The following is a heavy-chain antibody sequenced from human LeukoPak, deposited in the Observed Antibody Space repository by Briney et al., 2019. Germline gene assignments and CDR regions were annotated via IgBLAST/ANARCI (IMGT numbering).Heavy chain of an antibody. CDR3: AKVTGVRGVIFFDY. CDR2: ISWNSGSI. J-gene: IGHJ4*02. CDR1: GFTFDDYA. D-gene: IGHD3-10*01. V-gene: IGHV3-9*01. Sequence: GGSLRLSCAASGFTFDDYAMHWVRQAPGKGLEWVSGISWNSGSISYADSVKGRFTISRDNAENSLYLQMNSLRAEDTALYYCAKVTGVRGVIFFDYWGQGTLVTVSS.